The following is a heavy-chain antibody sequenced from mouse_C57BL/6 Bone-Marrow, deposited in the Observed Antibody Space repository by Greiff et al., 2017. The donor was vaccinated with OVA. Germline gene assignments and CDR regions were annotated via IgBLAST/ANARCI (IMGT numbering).Heavy chain of an antibody. V-gene: IGHV1-50*01. D-gene: IGHD2-1*01. CDR3: ATIMALYYYAIDY. Sequence: VQLQQPGAELVKPGASVKLSCKASGYTFTSYWMQWVKQRPGQGLEWIGEIDPSDSYTNYNQKFKGKATLTVDTSSSTAYMQLSSLTSEDSAVYYCATIMALYYYAIDYWGQGTSVTASS. CDR2: IDPSDSYT. J-gene: IGHJ4*01. CDR1: GYTFTSYW.